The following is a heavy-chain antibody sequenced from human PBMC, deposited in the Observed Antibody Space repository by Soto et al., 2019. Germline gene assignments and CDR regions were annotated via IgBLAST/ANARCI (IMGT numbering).Heavy chain of an antibody. J-gene: IGHJ3*02. D-gene: IGHD3-22*01. CDR1: GGSISSGGYS. CDR2: IYHSGST. Sequence: SETLSLTCAVSGGSISSGGYSWSWIRQPPGKGLEWIGYIYHSGSTYYNPSLKSRVTISVDRSKNQFSLKLSSVTAADTAVYYCARAKYYYDSSGYDAFDIWGQGTMVTVS. V-gene: IGHV4-30-2*01. CDR3: ARAKYYYDSSGYDAFDI.